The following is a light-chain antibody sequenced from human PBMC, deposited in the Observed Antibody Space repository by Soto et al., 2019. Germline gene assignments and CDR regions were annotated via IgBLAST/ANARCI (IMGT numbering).Light chain of an antibody. CDR1: SSDVGNYIF. J-gene: IGLJ1*01. Sequence: ALTQPGSAYGSPGQSITISCTGTSSDVGNYIFVSWFQQHPGKAPKLMIYEGSKRPSGVSNRFSGSKSGNTASLTISGLQAEDEADYYCCSYAGSSTYVFGTGTKVTVL. V-gene: IGLV2-23*01. CDR2: EGS. CDR3: CSYAGSSTYV.